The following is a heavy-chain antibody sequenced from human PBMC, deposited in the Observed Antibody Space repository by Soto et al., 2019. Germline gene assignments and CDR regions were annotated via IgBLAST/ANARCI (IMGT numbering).Heavy chain of an antibody. Sequence: QITLKESGPPLVKPTQPLALTCTFSVFSLTTRGVGVAWIRQPPGEALEWLAVIYWDDDKRYSPSLKSRLSITEDTSRNQVVLTMTYIDTVDTAAYHCAHRLLTYGGVIGDDAFHVWGQGTMVAVSP. CDR1: VFSLTTRGVG. CDR2: IYWDDDK. D-gene: IGHD3-16*02. CDR3: AHRLLTYGGVIGDDAFHV. V-gene: IGHV2-5*02. J-gene: IGHJ3*01.